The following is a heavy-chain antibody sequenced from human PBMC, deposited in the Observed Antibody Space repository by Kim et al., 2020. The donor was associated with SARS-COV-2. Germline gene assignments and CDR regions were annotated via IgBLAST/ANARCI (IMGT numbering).Heavy chain of an antibody. CDR1: VGSFSGYS. V-gene: IGHV4-34*01. Sequence: SETLSLTCAVYVGSFSGYSWTWIRQPPGKGLEWIGDIDYSGTTNYSPSLKSRVSLSLDKTKNQISLKLTSVTAADTAVYYCARPPYSFGFDVWGPGTLVTVSS. CDR2: IDYSGTT. CDR3: ARPPYSFGFDV. D-gene: IGHD2-15*01. J-gene: IGHJ3*01.